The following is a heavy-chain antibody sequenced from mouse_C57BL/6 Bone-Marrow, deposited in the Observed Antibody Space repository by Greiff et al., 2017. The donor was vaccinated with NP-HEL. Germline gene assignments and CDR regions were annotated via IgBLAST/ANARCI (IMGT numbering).Heavy chain of an antibody. J-gene: IGHJ2*01. D-gene: IGHD2-10*02. Sequence: EVQLVESVAELVRPGASVKLSCTASGFNIKNTYMHWVKQRPEQGLEWIGRIDPANGNTKYAPKFQGKATITADTSSNTAYLQLSSLTSEDTAIYYCARGRYGNYEGDYFDYWGQGTTLTVSS. CDR2: IDPANGNT. CDR1: GFNIKNTY. CDR3: ARGRYGNYEGDYFDY. V-gene: IGHV14-3*01.